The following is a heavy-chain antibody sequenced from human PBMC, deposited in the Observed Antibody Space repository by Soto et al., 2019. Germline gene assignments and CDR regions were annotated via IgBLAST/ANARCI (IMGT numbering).Heavy chain of an antibody. CDR3: ARATVTTHDLNY. CDR2: IYYSGST. D-gene: IGHD4-17*01. J-gene: IGHJ4*02. V-gene: IGHV4-59*01. Sequence: SETLSLTCTVSGGSISSYYWSWIRQPPGKGLEWIGYIYYSGSTNYNPSLKSRVTISVDTSKNQFSLKLSSVTAADTAVYYCARATVTTHDLNYWGQGTLVTVSS. CDR1: GGSISSYY.